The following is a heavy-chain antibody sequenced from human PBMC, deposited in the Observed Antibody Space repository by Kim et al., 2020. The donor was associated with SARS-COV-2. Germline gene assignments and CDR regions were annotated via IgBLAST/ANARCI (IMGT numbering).Heavy chain of an antibody. CDR2: INAGNGNT. Sequence: ASVKVSCKASGYTFTSYAMHWVRQAPGQRLEWMGWINAGNGNTKYSQKFQGRVTITRDTSASTAYMELSSLRSEDTAVYYCARDLNDYSSSWYEGGNWFDPWGQGTLVTVSS. CDR3: ARDLNDYSSSWYEGGNWFDP. D-gene: IGHD6-13*01. V-gene: IGHV1-3*01. CDR1: GYTFTSYA. J-gene: IGHJ5*02.